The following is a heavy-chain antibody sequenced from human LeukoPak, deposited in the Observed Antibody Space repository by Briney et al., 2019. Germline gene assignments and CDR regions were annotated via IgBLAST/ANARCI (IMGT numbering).Heavy chain of an antibody. CDR3: ARGHDYGGHFDY. V-gene: IGHV3-48*03. CDR2: ISSSGSTI. Sequence: PGGSLRLSCAASGFTFSSYEMNWVRQAPGKGLEWVSYISSSGSTIYYADSVKGRFTISRGNAKNSLYLQMNSLRAEDTAVYYCARGHDYGGHFDYWGQGTLVTVSS. J-gene: IGHJ4*02. D-gene: IGHD4/OR15-4a*01. CDR1: GFTFSSYE.